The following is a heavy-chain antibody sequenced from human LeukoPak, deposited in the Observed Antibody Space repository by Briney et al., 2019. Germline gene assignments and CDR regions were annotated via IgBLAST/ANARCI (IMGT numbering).Heavy chain of an antibody. CDR1: GGSISSGSDY. D-gene: IGHD6-13*01. Sequence: PSQTLSLTCTVSGGSISSGSDYWIWLRQPAGKGLEWIGRIYTSGSTNYNPSLKRRVTISVDTSKNQFSLKLSSVTAADTAVYYCARDLGIIAAARHWFDPWGQGTLVTVSS. J-gene: IGHJ5*02. V-gene: IGHV4-61*02. CDR2: IYTSGST. CDR3: ARDLGIIAAARHWFDP.